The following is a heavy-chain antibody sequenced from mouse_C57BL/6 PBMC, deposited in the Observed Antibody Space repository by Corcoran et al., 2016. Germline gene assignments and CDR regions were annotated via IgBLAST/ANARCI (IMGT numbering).Heavy chain of an antibody. J-gene: IGHJ4*01. Sequence: QVTLKESGPGILQSSQTLSLTCSFSGFSLSTSGMGVSWIRQPSGKGLEWLAHIYWDDDKRYNPSLKSRLTISKDTSRNQVFLKITSVDTADTATYYCAQRARSNYGAMDYWGQGTSVTVSS. V-gene: IGHV8-12*01. CDR1: GFSLSTSGMG. CDR3: AQRARSNYGAMDY. CDR2: IYWDDDK. D-gene: IGHD2-5*01.